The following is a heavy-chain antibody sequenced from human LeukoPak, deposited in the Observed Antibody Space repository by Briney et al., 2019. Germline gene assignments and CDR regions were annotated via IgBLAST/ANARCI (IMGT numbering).Heavy chain of an antibody. CDR2: IIPIFGTA. V-gene: IGHV1-69*13. CDR1: GGTFSSYA. D-gene: IGHD2-2*01. CDR3: ARGYQLLTNWFDP. J-gene: IGHJ5*02. Sequence: ASVMVSCTASGGTFSSYAISWVRQATGQGLEWMGGIIPIFGTANYAQKFQGRVTITADESTSTAYMELSSLRSEDTAVYYCARGYQLLTNWFDPWGQGTLVTVSS.